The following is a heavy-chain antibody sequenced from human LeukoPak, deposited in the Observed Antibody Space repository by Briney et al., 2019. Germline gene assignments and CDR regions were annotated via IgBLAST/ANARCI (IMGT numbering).Heavy chain of an antibody. V-gene: IGHV3-7*01. D-gene: IGHD4/OR15-4a*01. CDR2: IKKDGSEK. CDR3: ARDWRAMTVAY. Sequence: GGPLRLSCASSGFIFTNYWMTWVRQAPGKGLEWVANIKKDGSEKYYVDSVKGRFIISRDDAKKSVYLQVNSLRAEDTAVYYCARDWRAMTVAYWGQGTLVTVFS. J-gene: IGHJ4*02. CDR1: GFIFTNYW.